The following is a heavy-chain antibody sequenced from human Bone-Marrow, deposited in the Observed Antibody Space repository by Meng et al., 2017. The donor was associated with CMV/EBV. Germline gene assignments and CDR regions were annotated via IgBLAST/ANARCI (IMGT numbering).Heavy chain of an antibody. V-gene: IGHV3-30-3*01. CDR3: ARDAGLGSYHRDYFDY. D-gene: IGHD3-16*02. Sequence: SGFTLSRYAMHWVRQAPGKGLEWVAVISYDGSNKYYADSVKGRFTISRDNSKNTLYLQMNSLRAEDTAVYYCARDAGLGSYHRDYFDYWGQGTLVTVSS. CDR2: ISYDGSNK. J-gene: IGHJ4*02. CDR1: GFTLSRYA.